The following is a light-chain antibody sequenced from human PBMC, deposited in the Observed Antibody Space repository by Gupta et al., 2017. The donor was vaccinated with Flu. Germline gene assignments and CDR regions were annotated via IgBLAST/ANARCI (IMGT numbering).Light chain of an antibody. Sequence: VTISCSGSSSNVGSNVVNWYQQRAERAPKLVIDRNHRWRSGVPDRFSGSKSGTSAALAISGLQAEDEADYYCSTWDDSLNGVLFGGGTRLTVL. J-gene: IGLJ2*01. CDR3: STWDDSLNGVL. CDR1: SSNVGSNV. CDR2: RNH. V-gene: IGLV1-44*01.